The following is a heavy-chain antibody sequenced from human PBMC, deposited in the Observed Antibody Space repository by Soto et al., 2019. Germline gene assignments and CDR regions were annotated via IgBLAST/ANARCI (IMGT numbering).Heavy chain of an antibody. CDR3: ARGTHSSGWYPGNFDY. Sequence: VASVKVSCKASGYTFTGYYMHWVRQAPGQGLEWMGWINPNSGGTNYAQKFQGWVTMTRDTSISTAYMELSRLRSDDTAVYYCARGTHSSGWYPGNFDYWGQGTLVTVSS. CDR2: INPNSGGT. CDR1: GYTFTGYY. V-gene: IGHV1-2*04. D-gene: IGHD6-19*01. J-gene: IGHJ4*02.